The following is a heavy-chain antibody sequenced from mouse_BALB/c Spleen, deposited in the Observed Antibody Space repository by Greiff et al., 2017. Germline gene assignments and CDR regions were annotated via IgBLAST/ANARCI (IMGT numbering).Heavy chain of an antibody. Sequence: EVQLVESGGGLVKPGGSLKLSCAASGFTFSSYAMSWVRQTPEKRLEWVASISSGGSTYYPDSVKGRFTISRDNARNILYLQMSSLRSEDTAMYYCARDPFYYGSSYDYFDYWGQGTTLTVSS. V-gene: IGHV5-6-5*01. CDR2: ISSGGST. CDR3: ARDPFYYGSSYDYFDY. J-gene: IGHJ2*01. D-gene: IGHD1-1*01. CDR1: GFTFSSYA.